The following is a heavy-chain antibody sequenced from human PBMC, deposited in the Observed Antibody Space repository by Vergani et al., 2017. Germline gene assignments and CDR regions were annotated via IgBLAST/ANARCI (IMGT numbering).Heavy chain of an antibody. Sequence: EVDLVESGGGLAQPGGSLRLSCAASGFTFSSYSMNWVRQAPGKGLEWVSSISSSSSYIYYADSVKGRFTISRDNAKNSLYLQMNSLRAEDTAVYYCARPACTSCLFDYWGQGTLVTVSS. CDR2: ISSSSSYI. D-gene: IGHD2-2*01. CDR3: ARPACTSCLFDY. V-gene: IGHV3-21*01. CDR1: GFTFSSYS. J-gene: IGHJ4*02.